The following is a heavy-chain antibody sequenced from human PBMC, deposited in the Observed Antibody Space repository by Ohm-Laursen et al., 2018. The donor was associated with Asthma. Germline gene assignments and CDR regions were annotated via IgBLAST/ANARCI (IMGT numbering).Heavy chain of an antibody. D-gene: IGHD3-9*01. CDR1: GYTFSRYS. CDR3: AKTYYDILTGYSSWYFDY. CDR2: ISGGGGST. J-gene: IGHJ4*02. Sequence: SLRLSCAASGYTFSRYSIHWVRQAPGKGLEWVSAISGGGGSTYYAGSVKGRFTISRDNSKNTLYLQMNSLRAEDTAVYYCAKTYYDILTGYSSWYFDYWGQGTLVTVSS. V-gene: IGHV3-23*01.